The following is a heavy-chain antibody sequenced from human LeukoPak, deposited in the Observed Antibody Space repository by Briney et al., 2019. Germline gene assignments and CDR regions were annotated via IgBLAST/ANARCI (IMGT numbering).Heavy chain of an antibody. Sequence: GGSLRLSCAASGFTFSSYAMSWVRQAPGKGLEWVSAISGSGGSTYYADSVKGRFTISRDNSKNTLYLQMNSLRAEDTAVYYCARLGYCSSTSCPPGNWFDPWGQGTLVTVSS. CDR3: ARLGYCSSTSCPPGNWFDP. CDR2: ISGSGGST. J-gene: IGHJ5*02. V-gene: IGHV3-23*01. D-gene: IGHD2-2*01. CDR1: GFTFSSYA.